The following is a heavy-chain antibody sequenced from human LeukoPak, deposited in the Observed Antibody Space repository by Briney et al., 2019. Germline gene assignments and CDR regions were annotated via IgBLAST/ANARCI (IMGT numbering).Heavy chain of an antibody. Sequence: SQTLSLTCAISGDSVSSNSAAWNWIRQSPSRGLEWLGRTYYRSKWYNDYAVSVKSRITINPDTSKNQFSLQLNSVTPEDTAVYYCARSERTYYYDSSGYRFDYWGQGTLVTVSS. CDR2: TYYRSKWYN. CDR3: ARSERTYYYDSSGYRFDY. J-gene: IGHJ4*02. V-gene: IGHV6-1*01. CDR1: GDSVSSNSAA. D-gene: IGHD3-22*01.